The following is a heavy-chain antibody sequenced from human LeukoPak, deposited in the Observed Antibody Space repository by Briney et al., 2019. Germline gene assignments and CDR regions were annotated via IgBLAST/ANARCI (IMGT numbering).Heavy chain of an antibody. CDR2: INPNSGGT. J-gene: IGHJ4*02. V-gene: IGHV1-2*02. D-gene: IGHD3-10*01. Sequence: ASVKVSCKASGYTFTGYYMHWVRQAPGQGLEWMGWINPNSGGTNYAQKFQGRVTMTRDTSISTAYMELSRLRSDDTAVYYCARELWFGELLTDYWSQGTLVTVSS. CDR1: GYTFTGYY. CDR3: ARELWFGELLTDY.